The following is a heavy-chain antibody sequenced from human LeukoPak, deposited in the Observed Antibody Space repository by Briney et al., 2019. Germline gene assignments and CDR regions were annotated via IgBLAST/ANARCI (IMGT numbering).Heavy chain of an antibody. J-gene: IGHJ3*02. Sequence: SETLSLTCTVSGGSISSSSYYWGWIRQPPGKGLEWIGSIYYSGSTYYNPSLKSRVTISVDTSKNQFSLKLSSVTAADTAVYYCARHGYCTGGVCFGDAFDIWGQGTMVTVSS. CDR1: GGSISSSSYY. CDR3: ARHGYCTGGVCFGDAFDI. CDR2: IYYSGST. D-gene: IGHD2-8*02. V-gene: IGHV4-39*01.